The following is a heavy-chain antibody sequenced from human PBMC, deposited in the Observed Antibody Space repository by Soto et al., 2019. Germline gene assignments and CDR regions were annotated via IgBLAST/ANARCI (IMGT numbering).Heavy chain of an antibody. D-gene: IGHD2-8*01. J-gene: IGHJ4*02. Sequence: PGGSLRLSCAASGFTFSSYAMNWVRQAPGKGLEWVSVISGSGGSTYYADSVKGRFTISRDDSKNTLYLQMNSLKTEDTAVYYCTTDETPTYCTNGVCLVDYWGQGTLVTVSS. CDR2: ISGSGGST. CDR3: TTDETPTYCTNGVCLVDY. CDR1: GFTFSSYA. V-gene: IGHV3-23*01.